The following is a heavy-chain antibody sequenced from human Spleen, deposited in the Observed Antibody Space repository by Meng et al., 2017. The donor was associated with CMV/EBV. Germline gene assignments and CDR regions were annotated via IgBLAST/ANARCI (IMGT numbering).Heavy chain of an antibody. CDR2: ISTGSSTI. Sequence: GGSLRLSCAASRFTFSDYYMNWVRQAPGKGLEWISYISTGSSTIYYADSVKGRFTISRDNAKNSLYLQMSSLRAEDTAVYYCARDSRTDAGWHFDLWGRGTLVTVS. CDR3: ARDSRTDAGWHFDL. CDR1: RFTFSDYY. J-gene: IGHJ2*01. V-gene: IGHV3-11*04.